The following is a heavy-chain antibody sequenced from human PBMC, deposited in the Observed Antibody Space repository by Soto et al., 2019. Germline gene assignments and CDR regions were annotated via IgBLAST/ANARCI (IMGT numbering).Heavy chain of an antibody. Sequence: EIMPLPWGVLGGSLSDYCWRWIRQTPGKGLEWIGEINHSGSTNYNPSLKSRVTISVDTSKNQFSLKLSSVTAADTAVYYCARVYVSYYHSYLAVWVKGTTVTVS. CDR2: INHSGST. CDR1: GGSLSDYC. CDR3: ARVYVSYYHSYLAV. V-gene: IGHV4-34*01. J-gene: IGHJ6*03. D-gene: IGHD3-16*01.